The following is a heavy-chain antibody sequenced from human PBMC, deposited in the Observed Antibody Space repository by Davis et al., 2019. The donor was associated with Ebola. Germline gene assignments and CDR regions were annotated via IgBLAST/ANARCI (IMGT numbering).Heavy chain of an antibody. CDR3: AADTGYRYYYGRDV. CDR1: GFTFTSSA. J-gene: IGHJ6*02. V-gene: IGHV1-58*02. D-gene: IGHD1-1*01. CDR2: IVVGSGNT. Sequence: SVKVSCTASGFTFTSSAMQWVRQTRGQRLEWIGWIVVGSGNTTYAQKFQQRVTITRDMSTSTAYMELSSLRSEDTAVYYCAADTGYRYYYGRDVWGQGTTVTVSS.